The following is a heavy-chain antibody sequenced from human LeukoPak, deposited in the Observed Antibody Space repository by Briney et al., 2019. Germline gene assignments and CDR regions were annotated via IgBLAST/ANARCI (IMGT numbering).Heavy chain of an antibody. CDR2: ISYDESNK. Sequence: GRSLRLSCAASGFTFSSYGMHWVRQAPGKGLEWVAVISYDESNKYYADSVKGRFTISRDNSKNTLYLQMNSLRAEDTAVYYCAKVAADAFDIWGQGTMVTVSS. CDR3: AKVAADAFDI. J-gene: IGHJ3*02. D-gene: IGHD6-13*01. CDR1: GFTFSSYG. V-gene: IGHV3-30*18.